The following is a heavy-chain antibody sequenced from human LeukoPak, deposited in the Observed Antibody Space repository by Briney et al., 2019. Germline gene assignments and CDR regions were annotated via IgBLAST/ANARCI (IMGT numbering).Heavy chain of an antibody. J-gene: IGHJ4*02. CDR2: IKQDGSEK. CDR1: GFTFSDNW. D-gene: IGHD5-18*01. V-gene: IGHV3-7*01. CDR3: ASLGYSYGLYYFDY. Sequence: GGSLRLSCAASGFTFSDNWMSWVRQAPGKGLEWVANIKQDGSEKYYVDSVKGRFTISRNNAKNSLYLQMNSLRAEDTAVYYCASLGYSYGLYYFDYWGQGTLVTVSS.